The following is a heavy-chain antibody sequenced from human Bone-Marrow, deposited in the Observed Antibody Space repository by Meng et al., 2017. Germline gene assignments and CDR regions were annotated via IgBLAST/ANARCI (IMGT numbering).Heavy chain of an antibody. CDR3: AKDGYCSSTSGYHNYYYGMDV. J-gene: IGHJ6*02. Sequence: GESLKISCAASGFTVSSYWMSWVRQAPGKGLEWVSLISWDGGSTYYADSVKGRFTISRDNSKNSLYLQMNSLRAEDTALYYCAKDGYCSSTSGYHNYYYGMDVWGQGTTVTVSS. CDR1: GFTVSSYW. V-gene: IGHV3-43D*04. CDR2: ISWDGGST. D-gene: IGHD2-2*01.